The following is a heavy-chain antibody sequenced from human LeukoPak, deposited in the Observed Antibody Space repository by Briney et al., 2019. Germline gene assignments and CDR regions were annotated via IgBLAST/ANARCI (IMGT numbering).Heavy chain of an antibody. Sequence: SETLSLTCTVSGGSISSGTHYWNWIRQHPGQGLEWIGHIYNTGSAYYNPSLMSRVSISIDTSENQFSLKLSSVTAADTAVYYCASTHCASPSCYSYYYSGLDVWGQGTTVIVSS. D-gene: IGHD2-2*01. CDR3: ASTHCASPSCYSYYYSGLDV. CDR2: IYNTGSA. CDR1: GGSISSGTHY. V-gene: IGHV4-31*03. J-gene: IGHJ6*02.